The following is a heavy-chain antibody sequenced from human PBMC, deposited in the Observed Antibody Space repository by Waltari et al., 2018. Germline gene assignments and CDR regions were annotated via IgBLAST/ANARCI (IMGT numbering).Heavy chain of an antibody. V-gene: IGHV3-74*01. CDR3: ARDYNYKIDY. Sequence: EVQLVESGGGSVQPGGSLRLSCAASGFTFSNYIMHWVRQSSGGGLVWISRIKNDGSTTRYADSVGGRFTISRDNAKNTLYLDMNHLRVEDTAIYYCARDYNYKIDYWGQGILVTVSS. CDR1: GFTFSNYI. CDR2: IKNDGSTT. J-gene: IGHJ4*02. D-gene: IGHD3-22*01.